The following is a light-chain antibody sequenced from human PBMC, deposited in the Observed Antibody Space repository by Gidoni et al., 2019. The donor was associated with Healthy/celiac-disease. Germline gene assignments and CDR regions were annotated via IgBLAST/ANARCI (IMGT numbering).Light chain of an antibody. Sequence: QSALTQPPSVSGSPGQSVTISCTGTSSDVGSYNRVSWYQPPPGTAPKLMIYEVSNRPSGVPDRFSGSKSGNTASLTISGLQAEDEADYYCSLYTSSSTVFGGGTKLTVL. V-gene: IGLV2-18*01. CDR2: EVS. CDR1: SSDVGSYNR. J-gene: IGLJ2*01. CDR3: SLYTSSSTV.